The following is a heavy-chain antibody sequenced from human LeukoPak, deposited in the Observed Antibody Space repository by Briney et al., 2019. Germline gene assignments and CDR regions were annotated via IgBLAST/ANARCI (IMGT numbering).Heavy chain of an antibody. CDR1: GFTLSSYG. CDR2: IWYDVNNK. CDR3: ARAGRYWSGGSCYFGRYAFDI. J-gene: IGHJ3*02. D-gene: IGHD2-15*01. Sequence: GGSRRPSCAASGFTLSSYGMQCVRQPPGKVLEWVAAIWYDVNNKCYGASVKERFTSTRDNSKNTLNLKMDSLRADDTAVYYCARAGRYWSGGSCYFGRYAFDIWGQGTMVTVSS. V-gene: IGHV3-33*01.